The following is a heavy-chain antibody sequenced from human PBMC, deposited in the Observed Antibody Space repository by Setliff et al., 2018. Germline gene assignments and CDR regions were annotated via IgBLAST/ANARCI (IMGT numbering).Heavy chain of an antibody. Sequence: SETLSLTCTVSAGSISSYYWNWIRQPAGKGLEWLGRIYNTGSTNYNPSLKSRVTMSVDMSKNQFSLKLSSVTAADTAVYYCAREPGEWLGSVAFDLWGQGTLVTVSS. J-gene: IGHJ5*02. CDR1: AGSISSYY. CDR2: IYNTGST. CDR3: AREPGEWLGSVAFDL. V-gene: IGHV4-4*07. D-gene: IGHD6-19*01.